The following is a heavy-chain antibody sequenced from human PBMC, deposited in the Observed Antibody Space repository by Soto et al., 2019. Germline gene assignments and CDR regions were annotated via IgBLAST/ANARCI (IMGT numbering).Heavy chain of an antibody. CDR3: ARTNSSGFYFDY. J-gene: IGHJ4*02. D-gene: IGHD6-19*01. Sequence: GGPLRLSCAVSGFTFSTYGMHWVRQAPGKGLEWVAVIWGDGSNKYYADSVKGRFTISRDNSKNTLYLQMNSLRAEDTAVYYCARTNSSGFYFDYWGQGTLVTVSS. CDR2: IWGDGSNK. CDR1: GFTFSTYG. V-gene: IGHV3-33*01.